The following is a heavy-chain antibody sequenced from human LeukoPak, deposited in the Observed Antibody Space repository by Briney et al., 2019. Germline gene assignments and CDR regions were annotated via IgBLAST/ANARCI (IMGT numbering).Heavy chain of an antibody. CDR1: GGSISSSSYY. CDR3: ARLVVAATYYFDY. D-gene: IGHD2-15*01. V-gene: IGHV4-39*01. CDR2: IYYSGST. Sequence: SETLSLTCTVSGGSISSSSYYWGWIRQPPGKGLEWIGSIYYSGSTYYNPSLKSRVTISVDTPKNQFSLKLSSVTAADTAVYSCARLVVAATYYFDYWGQGTLVTVSS. J-gene: IGHJ4*02.